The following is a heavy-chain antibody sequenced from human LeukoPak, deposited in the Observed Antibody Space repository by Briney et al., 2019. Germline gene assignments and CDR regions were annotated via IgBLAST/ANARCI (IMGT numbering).Heavy chain of an antibody. V-gene: IGHV3-23*01. J-gene: IGHJ4*02. CDR1: GFTFNSYA. CDR3: AKFGFWVRGDYDFNY. D-gene: IGHD4-17*01. CDR2: VVSSGDTT. Sequence: PGGSLRLSCAASGFTFNSYAMSWVRQVPGEGLEWVSSVVSSGDTTLYADSVKGRFTISRDNSKNTLYLQMNSLRAKDTAIYYCAKFGFWVRGDYDFNYWGQGTLVTVSS.